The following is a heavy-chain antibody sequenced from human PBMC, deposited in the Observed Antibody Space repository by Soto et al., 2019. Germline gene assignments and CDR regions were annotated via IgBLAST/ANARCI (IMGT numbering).Heavy chain of an antibody. V-gene: IGHV2-5*02. Sequence: QITLKESGPTLVKPTQTLTVTCTFSGFSLSTTGVGVGWIRQPPGKALQWLALIYWADDKRYSPSLKNRLTITRDTSKNQVVLTKTNMDPVDTATYYCAHSHEKPPGSGWWDFDLWGRGTLVTVSS. CDR3: AHSHEKPPGSGWWDFDL. CDR2: IYWADDK. CDR1: GFSLSTTGVG. D-gene: IGHD3-10*01. J-gene: IGHJ2*01.